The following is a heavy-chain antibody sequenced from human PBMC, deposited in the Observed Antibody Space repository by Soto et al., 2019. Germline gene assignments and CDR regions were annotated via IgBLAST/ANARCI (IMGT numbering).Heavy chain of an antibody. CDR3: ARNIFRITSGGLKGY. CDR1: VYSSSSGYY. V-gene: IGHV4-38-2*01. J-gene: IGHJ4*02. CDR2: IYHSGTT. D-gene: IGHD3-16*01. Sequence: PSETLSLTGGVSVYSSSSGYYWGCIRQPPGKGLEWIGSIYHSGTTYYNPSLKSRVTISVDTSKNQFSLKLRSVTAADTAVYYCARNIFRITSGGLKGYWGQGTLVSVSS.